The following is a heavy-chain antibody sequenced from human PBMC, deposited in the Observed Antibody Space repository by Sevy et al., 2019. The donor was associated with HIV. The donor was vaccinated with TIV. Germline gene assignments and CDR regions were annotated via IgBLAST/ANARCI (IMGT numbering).Heavy chain of an antibody. CDR1: GFDFGTYS. Sequence: GGSLRLSCAASGFDFGTYSMNWVRQAPGKGLEWVSSISSKNDYIFYADSVKGRFTISKDNAKNSLYLQMNSLRVEDTAVYYCAREGDCIGIDCYDDWRLPSYYYYPMDVWGQGTTITVSS. CDR3: AREGDCIGIDCYDDWRLPSYYYYPMDV. V-gene: IGHV3-21*01. J-gene: IGHJ6*02. D-gene: IGHD2-2*01. CDR2: ISSKNDYI.